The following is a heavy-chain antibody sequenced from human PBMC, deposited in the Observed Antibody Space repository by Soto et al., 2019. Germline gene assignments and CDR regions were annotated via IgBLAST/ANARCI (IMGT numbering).Heavy chain of an antibody. CDR1: GITFRSYW. CDR3: ASDAAAGLKF. CDR2: INSDASII. D-gene: IGHD6-13*01. Sequence: GGSLRLSCAVSGITFRSYWMHRIRQAPGKGLVWVSHINSDASIINYADSVKGRFTISRDNARNTLYLQMNSLRVDDTAIYYCASDAAAGLKFWGQGTLVTVSS. J-gene: IGHJ4*02. V-gene: IGHV3-74*01.